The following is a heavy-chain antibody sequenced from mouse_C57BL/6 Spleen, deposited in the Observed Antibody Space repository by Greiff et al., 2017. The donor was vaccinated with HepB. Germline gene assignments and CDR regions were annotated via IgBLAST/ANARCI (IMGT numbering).Heavy chain of an antibody. V-gene: IGHV1-53*01. CDR1: GYTFTSYW. CDR3: ASSNYPYYYAMNY. D-gene: IGHD2-5*01. Sequence: VQLQQPGTELVKPGASVKLSCKASGYTFTSYWMHWVKQRPGQGLEWIGNINPSNGGTNYNEKFKSKATLTVDKSSSTAYMQLSSLTSEDSAVYYCASSNYPYYYAMNYGGQGTSVTVSS. J-gene: IGHJ4*01. CDR2: INPSNGGT.